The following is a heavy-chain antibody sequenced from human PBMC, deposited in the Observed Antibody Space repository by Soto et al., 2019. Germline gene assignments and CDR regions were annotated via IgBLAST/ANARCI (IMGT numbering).Heavy chain of an antibody. Sequence: PSETLSLTCTVSGGSISSGGYYWSWIRQHPGKGLEWIGYIYYSGSTYYNPSLKSRVTISVDTSKNQFSLKLSPVTAADTAVYYCARDVNYKYYYDSSGHAFDIWGQGTMVTVSS. V-gene: IGHV4-31*03. CDR2: IYYSGST. CDR1: GGSISSGGYY. J-gene: IGHJ3*02. D-gene: IGHD3-22*01. CDR3: ARDVNYKYYYDSSGHAFDI.